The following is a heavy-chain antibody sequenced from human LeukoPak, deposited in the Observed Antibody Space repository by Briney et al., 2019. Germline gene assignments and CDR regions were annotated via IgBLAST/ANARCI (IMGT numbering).Heavy chain of an antibody. V-gene: IGHV3-74*01. CDR2: INPDGTST. D-gene: IGHD4-17*01. J-gene: IGHJ4*02. CDR3: ASNYGDSVAY. CDR1: GFTFSRYW. Sequence: PGGSLRLSCAASGFTFSRYWMHWVRQAPGKGLVWVSRINPDGTSTSYADSVKGRFTISRDNAKNTLYLQMNSLRAEDTAVYYCASNYGDSVAYWGQGTLVTVSS.